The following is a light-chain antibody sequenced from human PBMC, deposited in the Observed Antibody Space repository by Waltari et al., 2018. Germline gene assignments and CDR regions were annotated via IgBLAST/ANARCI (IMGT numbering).Light chain of an antibody. J-gene: IGKJ1*01. CDR3: QQAYSLPRT. CDR1: QGFSSW. CDR2: AAS. Sequence: DIQMNQSPSSVSASVGDRVTITCRTSQGFSSWLAWYQQKPGKAHKLLIYAASTLQSGVPSRFSGSGSGTHFTLTISSLQPEDIATYYCQQAYSLPRTFGQGTTVEIK. V-gene: IGKV1-12*01.